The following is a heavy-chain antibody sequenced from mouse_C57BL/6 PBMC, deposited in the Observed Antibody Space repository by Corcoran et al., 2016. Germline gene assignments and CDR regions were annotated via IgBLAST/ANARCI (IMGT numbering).Heavy chain of an antibody. CDR3: TREGDYYGSSYGRFAY. CDR1: GYSITSGYY. D-gene: IGHD1-1*01. V-gene: IGHV3-6*01. CDR2: ICYDGSN. Sequence: DVQLQESGPDLVKPSQSLSLTCSVTGYSITSGYYWNWIRQFPGNKLEWMGYICYDGSNNYNPSLKNRISITRDTSKNQFFLKLNSVTTEDTATYYCTREGDYYGSSYGRFAYWGQGTLVTVSA. J-gene: IGHJ3*01.